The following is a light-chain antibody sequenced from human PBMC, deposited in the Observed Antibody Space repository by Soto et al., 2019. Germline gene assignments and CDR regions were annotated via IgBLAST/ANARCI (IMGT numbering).Light chain of an antibody. V-gene: IGKV3-20*01. CDR1: QSVDNN. CDR2: GAS. CDR3: QQYGSLSWA. J-gene: IGKJ1*01. Sequence: EIVLTQFPDTLCVSPGERFTLSCWASQSVDNNLVWYQQKPGQAPRILIFGASGRATGIPDRFSGSGSGTDFTLTISRLEPEDFAVYYCQQYGSLSWAFGQGTKVDIK.